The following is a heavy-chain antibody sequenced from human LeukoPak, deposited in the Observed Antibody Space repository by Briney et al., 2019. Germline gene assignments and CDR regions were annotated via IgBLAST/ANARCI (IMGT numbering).Heavy chain of an antibody. CDR3: AREAYSYGYFIDY. J-gene: IGHJ4*02. CDR2: INPNSGGT. Sequence: GASVKVSCKASGYTFTGYYMHWVRQAPGQGLEWMGWINPNSGGTNYAQKFQGRVTMTRDTSISTAYMELSRLRSDDTAVYYCAREAYSYGYFIDYWAREPWSPSPQ. V-gene: IGHV1-2*02. D-gene: IGHD5-18*01. CDR1: GYTFTGYY.